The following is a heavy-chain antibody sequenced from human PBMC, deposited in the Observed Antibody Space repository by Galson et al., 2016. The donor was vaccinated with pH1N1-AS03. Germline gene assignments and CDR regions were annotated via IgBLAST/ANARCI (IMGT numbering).Heavy chain of an antibody. D-gene: IGHD3-10*02. CDR1: GFIFSTYA. CDR2: ISGSGGDT. CDR3: ATDYYYDVDLTNWYFDV. Sequence: SLRLSCAASGFIFSTYAMSWVRQAQGKGLEWVSSISGSGGDTYYGDSVKGRFTISRDNSRNTVYLQMNSLRAEDTAVYYCATDYYYDVDLTNWYFDVWGRGTLVTVSS. J-gene: IGHJ2*01. V-gene: IGHV3-23*01.